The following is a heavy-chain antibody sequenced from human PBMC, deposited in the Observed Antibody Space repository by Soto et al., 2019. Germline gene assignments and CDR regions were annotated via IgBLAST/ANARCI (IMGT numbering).Heavy chain of an antibody. D-gene: IGHD2-2*01. V-gene: IGHV1-3*01. J-gene: IGHJ4*02. CDR1: GYTFTSYA. CDR2: INAGNGNT. Sequence: ASVKVSCKASGYTFTSYAMHWVRQAPGQRLEWMGWINAGNGNTKYSQKFQGRVTITRDTSASTAYMELSSLRSEDTAVYYCARGDIVVVPAAIRRLDYWGQGTLVTVSS. CDR3: ARGDIVVVPAAIRRLDY.